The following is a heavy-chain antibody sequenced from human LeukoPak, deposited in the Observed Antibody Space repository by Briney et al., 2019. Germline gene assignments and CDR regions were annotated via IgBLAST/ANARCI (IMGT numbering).Heavy chain of an antibody. J-gene: IGHJ6*03. CDR3: ARHFRDLYYYGSGRGEHYYYYYMDV. CDR2: INHSGST. V-gene: IGHV4-34*01. D-gene: IGHD3-10*01. CDR1: GGSFSGYY. Sequence: PSETLSLTCAVYGGSFSGYYWSWIRQPPGKGLEWIGEINHSGSTNYNPSLKSRVTISVDTSKNQFSLKLSSVTAADTAVYYCARHFRDLYYYGSGRGEHYYYYYMDVWGKGTTVTISS.